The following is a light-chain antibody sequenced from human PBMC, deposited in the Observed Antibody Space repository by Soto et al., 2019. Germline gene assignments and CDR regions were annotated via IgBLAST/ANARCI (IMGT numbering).Light chain of an antibody. CDR1: PSVSSNF. CDR3: QQYGSAPRT. J-gene: IGKJ1*01. Sequence: EIVLTQSPGTLSLFPGERATLSGRASPSVSSNFVAWYQQKPGQAPRLLISGAFNRATGVPDRFSGGGSGTDFTLTISRLEAEDFAVYYCQQYGSAPRTFGQGTKVDI. V-gene: IGKV3-20*01. CDR2: GAF.